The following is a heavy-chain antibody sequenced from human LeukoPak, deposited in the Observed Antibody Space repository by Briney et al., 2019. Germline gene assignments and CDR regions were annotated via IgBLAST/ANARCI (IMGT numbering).Heavy chain of an antibody. CDR3: ARNSVRNTNEDWFLDY. D-gene: IGHD3/OR15-3a*01. CDR1: GYTFTGYY. J-gene: IGHJ4*02. V-gene: IGHV1-2*02. CDR2: INPNSGGT. Sequence: ASVKVSCKASGYTFTGYYMHWVRQAPGQGLEWMGWINPNSGGTNYAQKFQGRVTMTRDTSISTAYMELSRLRSDDTAVYYCARNSVRNTNEDWFLDYWGQGTLVTVSS.